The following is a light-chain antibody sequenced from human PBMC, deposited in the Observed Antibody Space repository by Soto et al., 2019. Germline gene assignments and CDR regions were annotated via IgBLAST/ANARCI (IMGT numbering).Light chain of an antibody. J-gene: IGKJ1*01. V-gene: IGKV3-11*01. Sequence: EIVLTQSPATLSLSPGERATLSCRASQSVSSYLAWYQQKPGQAPRLLIYDESNRATGIPARFSGSGSGTDFTLTISGLEPEDFAVYSCLQYHNLWAFGQGTKVDIK. CDR3: LQYHNLWA. CDR1: QSVSSY. CDR2: DES.